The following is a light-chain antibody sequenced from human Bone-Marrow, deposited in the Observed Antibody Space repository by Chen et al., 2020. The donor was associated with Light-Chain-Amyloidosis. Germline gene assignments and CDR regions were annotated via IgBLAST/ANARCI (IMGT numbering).Light chain of an antibody. CDR2: GAT. J-gene: IGLJ2*01. CDR1: SSDIGGYDH. V-gene: IGLV2-23*02. Sequence: QSALTQPASVSRLPGQSITITCPGTSSDIGGYDHVSWFQKNPGKATKLMVFGATQRPSGVSPRFSGSKSGNTAYLTIAGLQAEDEADYFCSSYAGSATFALFGGGTSLTVL. CDR3: SSYAGSATFAL.